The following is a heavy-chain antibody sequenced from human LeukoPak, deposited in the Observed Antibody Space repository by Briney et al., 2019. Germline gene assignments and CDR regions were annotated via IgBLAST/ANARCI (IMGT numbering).Heavy chain of an antibody. CDR3: ARDRLAFGDLIDY. V-gene: IGHV4-39*07. J-gene: IGHJ4*02. CDR2: IYYSGST. Sequence: SETLSLTCRVSGGSISSSYYYWGWIRQPPGKGLEWIGSIYYSGSTYYNPSLKSRVTISVDTSKNQFSLKLSSVTAADTAVYYCARDRLAFGDLIDYWGQGTLVTVSS. D-gene: IGHD2-21*02. CDR1: GGSISSSYYY.